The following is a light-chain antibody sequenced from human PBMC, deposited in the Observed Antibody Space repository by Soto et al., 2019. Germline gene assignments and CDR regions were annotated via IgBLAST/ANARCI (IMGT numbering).Light chain of an antibody. CDR2: GVF. V-gene: IGKV3-20*01. CDR3: QHYGYPQWT. J-gene: IGKJ1*01. Sequence: EIVLTQSPDTLSLSPGERATLSCRASQSGSSSYLAWYQQRPGQPPRLLIYGVFTRADDIPDRFSGSGSGTVFPLTISSLQPEDFAVYYCQHYGYPQWTFGQGTKVEI. CDR1: QSGSSSY.